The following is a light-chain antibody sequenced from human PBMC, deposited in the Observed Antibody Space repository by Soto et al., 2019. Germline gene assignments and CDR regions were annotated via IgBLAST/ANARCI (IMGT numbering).Light chain of an antibody. CDR1: SSNIGAGYE. J-gene: IGLJ1*01. V-gene: IGLV1-40*01. CDR2: ENN. Sequence: QSVLTQPPSVSEGPGQRVTISCTGSSSNIGAGYEAHWYQQVPGTAPKLLIYENNNRPSGVPDRFSGSKSGTSASLAITGLQAEDAAEYYCQSYDSSLSGYVFGTGTKVTVL. CDR3: QSYDSSLSGYV.